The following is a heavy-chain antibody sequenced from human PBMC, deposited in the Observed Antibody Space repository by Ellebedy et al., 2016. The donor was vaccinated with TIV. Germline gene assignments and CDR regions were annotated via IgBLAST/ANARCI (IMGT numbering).Heavy chain of an antibody. CDR2: ISSSSGTI. Sequence: GGSLRLXXAASGFTFNIYSMNWVRQAPGKGLEWVSYISSSSGTIYYADSVKGRFTISRDNAKNSLYLQMNSLRAEDTAVYYCARRTTSGWYFDLWGRGTLVTVSS. CDR3: ARRTTSGWYFDL. D-gene: IGHD4-17*01. J-gene: IGHJ2*01. CDR1: GFTFNIYS. V-gene: IGHV3-48*04.